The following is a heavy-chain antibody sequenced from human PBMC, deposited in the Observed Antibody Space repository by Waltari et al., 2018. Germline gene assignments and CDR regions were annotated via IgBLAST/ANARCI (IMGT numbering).Heavy chain of an antibody. J-gene: IGHJ6*02. D-gene: IGHD1-1*01. Sequence: EVQLVESGGGLVKPGGSLRLSCAASGFTFSSYSMNWVRQAPGKGLAGVSSISSSSSYIYYADTVKGRFTIARDNAKNSLYLQMNSLRAEDTAVYYCARDPGTPNYYYGMDVWGQGTTVTVSS. V-gene: IGHV3-21*01. CDR1: GFTFSSYS. CDR3: ARDPGTPNYYYGMDV. CDR2: ISSSSSYI.